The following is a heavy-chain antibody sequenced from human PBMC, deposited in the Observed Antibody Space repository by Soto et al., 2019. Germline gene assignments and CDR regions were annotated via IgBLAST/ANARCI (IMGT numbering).Heavy chain of an antibody. J-gene: IGHJ6*03. Sequence: PGGSLRLSCAASGFTFSSYAMSWVRQAPGKGLEWVSAISGSGGSTYYADSVKGRFTISRDNSKNTLYLQMNSLRAEDTAVYYCAPKYCSGGSCYPDYYYYMDVWGKGTTVTVSS. CDR1: GFTFSSYA. D-gene: IGHD2-15*01. CDR3: APKYCSGGSCYPDYYYYMDV. CDR2: ISGSGGST. V-gene: IGHV3-23*01.